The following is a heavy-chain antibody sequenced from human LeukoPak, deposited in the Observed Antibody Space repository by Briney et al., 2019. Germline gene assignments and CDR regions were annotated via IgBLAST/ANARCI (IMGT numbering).Heavy chain of an antibody. CDR1: GFTFSSYS. Sequence: GGSLRLSCAASGFTFSSYSMNWVRQAPGKGLEGVSYISSSSSTIYYADSVKGRFTISRDNAKSSLYLQMNSLRAEDTAVYYCARALVVRGYDYWGQGTLVTVSS. J-gene: IGHJ4*02. CDR3: ARALVVRGYDY. D-gene: IGHD3-22*01. CDR2: ISSSSSTI. V-gene: IGHV3-48*01.